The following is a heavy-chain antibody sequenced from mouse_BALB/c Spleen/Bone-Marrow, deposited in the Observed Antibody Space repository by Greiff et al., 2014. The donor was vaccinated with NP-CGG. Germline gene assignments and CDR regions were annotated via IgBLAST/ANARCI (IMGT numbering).Heavy chain of an antibody. D-gene: IGHD2-1*01. CDR3: ARDESYYGNYGTMDY. CDR2: IWAGGST. J-gene: IGHJ4*01. Sequence: VNVVESGPGLVAPSQSLSITCTVSGFSLTSYGVHWVRQPPGKGLEWLGVIWAGGSTNYNSALMSRLSISKDSSKSQVFLKMNSLQTDDTAMYYCARDESYYGNYGTMDYWGQGTSVSVSS. CDR1: GFSLTSYG. V-gene: IGHV2-9*02.